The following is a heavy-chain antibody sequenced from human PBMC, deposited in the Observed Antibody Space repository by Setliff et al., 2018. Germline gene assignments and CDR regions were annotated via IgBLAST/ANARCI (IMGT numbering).Heavy chain of an antibody. CDR1: GGSISSGSYY. D-gene: IGHD2-2*01. J-gene: IGHJ4*02. CDR2: ISHGVST. Sequence: PSETLSLTCTVSGGSISSGSYYWSWIRQPPGKGLEYIGHISHGVSTSYSPSLKSRLSISADTSKNQFPLKLTSVTAADTAVYYCARTHCTTTSCFYFHYWGQGTVVTVSS. CDR3: ARTHCTTTSCFYFHY. V-gene: IGHV4-30-4*01.